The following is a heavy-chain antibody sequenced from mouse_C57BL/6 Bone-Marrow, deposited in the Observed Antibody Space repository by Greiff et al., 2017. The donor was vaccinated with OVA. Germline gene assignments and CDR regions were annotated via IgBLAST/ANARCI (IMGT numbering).Heavy chain of an antibody. CDR3: ARSGWLLRGYAMDY. D-gene: IGHD2-3*01. V-gene: IGHV1-81*01. CDR1: GYTFTSYG. CDR2: IYPRSGNT. J-gene: IGHJ4*01. Sequence: VKLMESGAELARPGASVKLSCKASGYTFTSYGISWVKQRTGQGLEWIGEIYPRSGNTYYNEKFKGKATLTADKSSSTAYMELRSLTSEDSAVYFCARSGWLLRGYAMDYWGQGTSVTVSS.